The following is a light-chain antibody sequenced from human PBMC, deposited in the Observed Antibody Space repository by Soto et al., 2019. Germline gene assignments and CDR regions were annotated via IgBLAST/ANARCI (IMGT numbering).Light chain of an antibody. V-gene: IGKV1-33*01. CDR3: QQFYDLPIT. Sequence: DIQMTQSPSALSASVGDRVTITCHASQDISDVLNWYQQHPGKAPKVLIYDASKLQTGVPSRFSGRGSGKDFTFTISSLQPDDSGTYYCQQFYDLPITFGQGTRLEI. CDR1: QDISDV. J-gene: IGKJ5*01. CDR2: DAS.